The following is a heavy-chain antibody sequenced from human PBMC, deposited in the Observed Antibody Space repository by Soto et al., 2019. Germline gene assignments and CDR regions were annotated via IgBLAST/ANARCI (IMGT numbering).Heavy chain of an antibody. V-gene: IGHV4-31*03. Sequence: LSLTCTVSGGSISSGGYYWSWIRQHPGKGLEWIGYIYYSGSTYYNPSLKSRVTISVDTSKNQFSLKLSSVTAADTAVYYCARVAAALGFDPWGQGTLVTVSS. J-gene: IGHJ5*02. CDR2: IYYSGST. D-gene: IGHD6-13*01. CDR1: GGSISSGGYY. CDR3: ARVAAALGFDP.